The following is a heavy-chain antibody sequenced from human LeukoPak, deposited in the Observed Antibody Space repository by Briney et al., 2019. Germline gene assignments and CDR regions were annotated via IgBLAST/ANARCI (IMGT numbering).Heavy chain of an antibody. Sequence: GSLRLSCAASGFTFSDYYMTWIRQAPGRGLEWISYINGSSSDTKYADSVKGRFTISRDNAKNSVYLLMNSLRAEDTAVYYCAKDSSNIMGARLDYWGQGTLVTVSS. J-gene: IGHJ4*02. CDR2: INGSSSDT. CDR1: GFTFSDYY. V-gene: IGHV3-11*05. CDR3: AKDSSNIMGARLDY. D-gene: IGHD1-26*01.